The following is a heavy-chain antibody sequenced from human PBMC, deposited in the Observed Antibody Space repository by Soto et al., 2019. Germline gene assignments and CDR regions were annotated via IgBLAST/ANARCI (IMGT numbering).Heavy chain of an antibody. Sequence: PPDALSLPCDVYGKSFSGYYWSWIRQPPGKGLEWIGEINHSGSTNYNPSLKSRVTISVDTSKNQFSLKLSSVTAADTAVYYCARGRLYYYESSGANLDYWGQGTLVTVSS. V-gene: IGHV4-34*01. D-gene: IGHD3-22*01. CDR3: ARGRLYYYESSGANLDY. CDR2: INHSGST. J-gene: IGHJ4*02. CDR1: GKSFSGYY.